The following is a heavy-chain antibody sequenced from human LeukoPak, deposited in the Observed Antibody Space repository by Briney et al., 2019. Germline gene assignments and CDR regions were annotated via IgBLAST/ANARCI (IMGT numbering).Heavy chain of an antibody. Sequence: GGSLGLSCAASAFIFSHYGMHWVRQVPGKGLEWVAVIWANGNDKYYIDSVKGRFTVSRDNSKNTLYLQMNSLRAEDTAVYYCARVSFYFDRRGYYSPYYFDFWGQGALVTVSS. J-gene: IGHJ4*02. V-gene: IGHV3-33*01. CDR3: ARVSFYFDRRGYYSPYYFDF. D-gene: IGHD3-22*01. CDR2: IWANGNDK. CDR1: AFIFSHYG.